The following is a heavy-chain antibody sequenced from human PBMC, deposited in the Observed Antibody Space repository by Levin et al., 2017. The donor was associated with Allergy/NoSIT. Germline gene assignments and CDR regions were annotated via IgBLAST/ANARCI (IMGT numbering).Heavy chain of an antibody. V-gene: IGHV3-9*01. J-gene: IGHJ4*02. D-gene: IGHD7-27*01. CDR3: AKGLNWGSPNTFDY. CDR2: INWNRDKI. Sequence: GGSLRLSCAASGFTFGDYAMHWVRQAPGKGLEWVSGINWNRDKIVYADSVRDRFTISRDNAKNSLYLQMNSLGPEDTALYYCAKGLNWGSPNTFDYWGQGTLVTVSS. CDR1: GFTFGDYA.